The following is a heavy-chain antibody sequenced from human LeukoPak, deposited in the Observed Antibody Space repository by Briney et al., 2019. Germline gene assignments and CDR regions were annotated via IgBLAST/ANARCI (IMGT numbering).Heavy chain of an antibody. CDR1: GFTFSSYA. D-gene: IGHD6-25*01. Sequence: GGSLRLSCAASGFTFSSYAMHWVRQAPGKGLEWVAVISYDGSNKYYADSVKGRFTISRDNAKNSLYLQMNSLRAEDTAVYYCARDRTHSSAFDYWGQGTLVTVSS. J-gene: IGHJ4*02. V-gene: IGHV3-30-3*01. CDR2: ISYDGSNK. CDR3: ARDRTHSSAFDY.